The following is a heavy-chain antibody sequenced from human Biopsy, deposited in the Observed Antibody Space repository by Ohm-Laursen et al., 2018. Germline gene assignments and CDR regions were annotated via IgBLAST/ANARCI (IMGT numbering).Heavy chain of an antibody. CDR1: GFTFSHYL. CDR3: ARTISAKPPRFDS. Sequence: SLRLSCSASGFTFSHYLMNWIRQSPGKGLEWVASVSSVSQYIDYADSVRGRFTISRDNARSSFFLQMNDLRDEDTAVYFCARTISAKPPRFDSWGQGILVSVSS. V-gene: IGHV3-21*06. CDR2: VSSVSQYI. D-gene: IGHD3-9*01. J-gene: IGHJ4*02.